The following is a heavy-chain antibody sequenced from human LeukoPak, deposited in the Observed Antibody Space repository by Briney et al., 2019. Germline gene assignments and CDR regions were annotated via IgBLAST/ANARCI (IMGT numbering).Heavy chain of an antibody. CDR2: IYHTGST. Sequence: SETLSLTCTVSGGSISSYYWSWIRQHPGEGLEWIANIYHTGSTNYNPSLSSRVTISIDTAKNQFSLKLTSVTAADTAVYYCARRGRNSSGWQDYLWGQGTLVTVSS. D-gene: IGHD6-25*01. CDR1: GGSISSYY. V-gene: IGHV4-59*01. J-gene: IGHJ4*02. CDR3: ARRGRNSSGWQDYL.